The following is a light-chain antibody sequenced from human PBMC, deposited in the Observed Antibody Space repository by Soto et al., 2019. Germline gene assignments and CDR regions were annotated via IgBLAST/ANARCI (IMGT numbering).Light chain of an antibody. V-gene: IGKV1-33*01. CDR3: QQYDNLALT. CDR2: DAS. J-gene: IGKJ4*01. CDR1: QDISNY. Sequence: DIQMTRSPSSLSASVGDRVTITCQASQDISNYLNWYQQKPGKAPKLLIYDASNLETGVPSRFNGSGSGTYFTFTISSLQPEDIATYYCQQYDNLALTFCGGTKVEIK.